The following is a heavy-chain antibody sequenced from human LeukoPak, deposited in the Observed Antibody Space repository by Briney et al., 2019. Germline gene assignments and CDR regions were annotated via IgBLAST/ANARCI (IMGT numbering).Heavy chain of an antibody. CDR1: GFSFNKHW. D-gene: IGHD1-1*01. V-gene: IGHV3-74*01. Sequence: PGGSLRLSCAASGFSFNKHWMHWVRQAPGKGLVWVSYVNNDGSSTSYADSVKGRFTISRDNSKNALYLQMNSLRAEDTAVYYCAKDLNGRDYYYYMDVWGKGTTVTVSS. CDR2: VNNDGSST. J-gene: IGHJ6*03. CDR3: AKDLNGRDYYYYMDV.